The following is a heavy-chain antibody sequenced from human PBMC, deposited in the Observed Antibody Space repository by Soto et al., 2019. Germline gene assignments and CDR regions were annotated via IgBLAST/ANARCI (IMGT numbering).Heavy chain of an antibody. V-gene: IGHV4-4*07. J-gene: IGHJ6*02. D-gene: IGHD6-13*01. Sequence: QVQLQESGPGLVKPWETLSLTCSVSGGSMTSYYWSWIRQPAGKGLEWIGRIYTSGGTNYNPSLTSRVTMSRDTSKKQISLKLSSVTAADTAVYYCARGAVAGVDYGMDVWGQGTTVTVSS. CDR2: IYTSGGT. CDR1: GGSMTSYY. CDR3: ARGAVAGVDYGMDV.